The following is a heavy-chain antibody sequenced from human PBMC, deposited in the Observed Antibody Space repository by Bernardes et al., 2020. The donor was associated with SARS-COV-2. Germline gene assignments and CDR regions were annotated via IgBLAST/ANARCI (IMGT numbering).Heavy chain of an antibody. CDR3: ARGFYAGTFDL. Sequence: RGSLRLSCAASGFSFSSYWMAWVRQAPGKGLEWVSGITRNGSNTGYADSVKGRFSISRDNAKNSLHLQMNSLRAEDTALDYCARGFYAGTFDLWGQGILVTVSS. CDR2: ITRNGSNT. D-gene: IGHD2-2*01. J-gene: IGHJ4*02. V-gene: IGHV3-20*04. CDR1: GFSFSSYW.